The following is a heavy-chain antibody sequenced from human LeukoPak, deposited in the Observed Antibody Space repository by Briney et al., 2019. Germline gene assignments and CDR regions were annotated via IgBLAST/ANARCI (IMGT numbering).Heavy chain of an antibody. CDR2: MYYSGST. CDR3: LYSSSWKGY. D-gene: IGHD6-13*01. V-gene: IGHV4-59*12. CDR1: GGSITSYY. J-gene: IGHJ4*02. Sequence: PSETLSLTCTVSGGSITSYYWSWIRQPPGKGLEWIGYMYYSGSTNYNPSLKSRVTISVDTSKNQFSLKLSSVTAADTAVYYCLYSSSWKGYWGQGTLVTVSS.